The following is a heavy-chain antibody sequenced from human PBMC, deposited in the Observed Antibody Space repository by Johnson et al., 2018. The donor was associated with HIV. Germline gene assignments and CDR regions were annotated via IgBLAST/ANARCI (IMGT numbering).Heavy chain of an antibody. CDR1: GFTFDDYA. Sequence: VQLVESGGGLVQPGRSLRLSCAASGFTFDDYAMHWVRQVPGKGLEWVAGIRWNSGRIGYADSVKGRFPISRDNPKNSLYLQMNSLRAEDTALYYCAKDMGSSWYDPWDAFDIWGQGTVVTVSS. D-gene: IGHD6-13*01. J-gene: IGHJ3*02. V-gene: IGHV3-9*01. CDR3: AKDMGSSWYDPWDAFDI. CDR2: IRWNSGRI.